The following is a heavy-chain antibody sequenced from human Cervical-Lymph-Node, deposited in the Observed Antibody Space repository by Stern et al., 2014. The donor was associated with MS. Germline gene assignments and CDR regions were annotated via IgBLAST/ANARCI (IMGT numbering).Heavy chain of an antibody. CDR2: INPSGGST. V-gene: IGHV1-46*01. CDR3: AREVAGHRLGMMDV. CDR1: GYTFTSYY. Sequence: QLVQSGAEVKKPGASVKVSCKASGYTFTSYYINWVRQAPGQGLEWMGIINPSGGSTSYAQKFQGRVTMTRDTSTSTVYMELSSLRSEYTAVYYCAREVAGHRLGMMDVWGQGTTVTVSS. D-gene: IGHD6-19*01. J-gene: IGHJ6*02.